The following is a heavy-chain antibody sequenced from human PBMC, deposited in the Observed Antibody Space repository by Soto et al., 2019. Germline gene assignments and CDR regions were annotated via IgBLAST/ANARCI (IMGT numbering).Heavy chain of an antibody. V-gene: IGHV4-34*01. Sequence: QVQLQQWGAGLLKPSETLSLTCAVYGGSFSGYYWSWIRQPPGKGLEWIGEINHSGSTNYNPSLKSRVTISVDTSKNQFSLKLSSVTAADTAVYYCARGRRYCTNGVCYVYYMDVWGEGTTVTVSS. J-gene: IGHJ6*03. D-gene: IGHD2-8*01. CDR3: ARGRRYCTNGVCYVYYMDV. CDR1: GGSFSGYY. CDR2: INHSGST.